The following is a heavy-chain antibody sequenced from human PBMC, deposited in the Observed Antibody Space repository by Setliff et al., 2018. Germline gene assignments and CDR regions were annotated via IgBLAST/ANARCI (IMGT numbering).Heavy chain of an antibody. CDR2: ISGGGSRT. V-gene: IGHV3-23*01. CDR3: AKDSSGRDAFDI. Sequence: SGGSLRLSCAASGFTFSSYAMNWVRQAPGKGLEWVSLISGGGSRTYYADSVKGRFTISRDNSKHTLYLQMNSLSAEDTAVYYCAKDSSGRDAFDIWGQGTMVTVSS. D-gene: IGHD3-10*01. J-gene: IGHJ3*02. CDR1: GFTFSSYA.